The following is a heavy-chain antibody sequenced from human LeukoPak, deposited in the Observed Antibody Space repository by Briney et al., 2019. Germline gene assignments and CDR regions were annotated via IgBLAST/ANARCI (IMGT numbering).Heavy chain of an antibody. CDR1: GYTFTSYA. CDR2: INANTGNP. J-gene: IGHJ6*03. CDR3: ARAPDAAYYYYYYYMDV. Sequence: ASVKVSCKASGYTFTSYAMNWVRQAPGQGLEWMGWINANTGNPTYAQGFTGRFVFSLDTSVSTAYLQISSLKAEDTAVYYCARAPDAAYYYYYYYMDVWGKGTTVTVSS. D-gene: IGHD2-2*01. V-gene: IGHV7-4-1*02.